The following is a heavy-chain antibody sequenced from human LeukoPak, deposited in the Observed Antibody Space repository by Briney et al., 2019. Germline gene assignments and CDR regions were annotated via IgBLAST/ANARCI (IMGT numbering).Heavy chain of an antibody. CDR1: GFTFSSYE. J-gene: IGHJ4*02. D-gene: IGHD2-21*02. CDR2: ISSSGSTI. V-gene: IGHV3-48*03. Sequence: GGSLRLSCAASGFTFSSYEMNLVRQAPGKGLEWVSYISSSGSTIYYADSVKGRFTISRDNAKNSLYLQMNSLRAEDTAVYYCARDLSTYCGGDCYGIFDYWGQGTLVTVSS. CDR3: ARDLSTYCGGDCYGIFDY.